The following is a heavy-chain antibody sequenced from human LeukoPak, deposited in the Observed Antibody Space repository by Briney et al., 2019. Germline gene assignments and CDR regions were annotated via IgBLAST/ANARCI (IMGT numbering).Heavy chain of an antibody. Sequence: SETLSLTCTVSGGSISSSSYYWGWIRQPPGKGLEWIGSIYYSGSTYYNPSLKSRVTISVDTSKNQFSLKLSSVTAADTAVYYCARERENWYFDLWGRGTLVTVSS. J-gene: IGHJ2*01. CDR3: ARERENWYFDL. CDR2: IYYSGST. CDR1: GGSISSSSYY. V-gene: IGHV4-39*07.